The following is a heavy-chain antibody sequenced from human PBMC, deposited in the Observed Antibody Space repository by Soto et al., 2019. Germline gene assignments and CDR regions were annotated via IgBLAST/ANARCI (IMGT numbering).Heavy chain of an antibody. V-gene: IGHV4-30-4*01. D-gene: IGHD2-8*01. CDR1: GDSISSADYY. CDR3: ARGLWVYPELYYYGMDV. CDR2: IFYSGTT. J-gene: IGHJ6*02. Sequence: LSLTCTVSGDSISSADYYWSWIRQTPGKGLEWIGHIFYSGTTHYNPSLKSRLTISVDTSKNHFSLRLTSVTAADTAVYYCARGLWVYPELYYYGMDVWGQGTTVTVSS.